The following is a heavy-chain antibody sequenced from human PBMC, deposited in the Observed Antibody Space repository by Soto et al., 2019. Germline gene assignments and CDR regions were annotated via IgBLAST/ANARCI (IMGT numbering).Heavy chain of an antibody. CDR1: GFNFNIYA. CDR3: ARAEGMIVVVSLFMDV. Sequence: QVQLVESGGGVVQPGRSLRLSCAASGFNFNIYAMHWVRQAPGKGLEWVAVIWYDGSNKYYADSAKGRFTISRDNSKNTVDLQMNSLRVEDTAVYYCARAEGMIVVVSLFMDVWGQGPTVTVSS. D-gene: IGHD3-22*01. J-gene: IGHJ6*02. V-gene: IGHV3-33*01. CDR2: IWYDGSNK.